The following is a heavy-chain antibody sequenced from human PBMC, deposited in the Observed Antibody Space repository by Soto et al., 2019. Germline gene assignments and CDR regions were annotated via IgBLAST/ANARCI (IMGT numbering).Heavy chain of an antibody. D-gene: IGHD5-18*01. CDR3: AREVRDTAVADFDH. Sequence: EVQLVESGGGLVQPGGSLRLSCAASGFTFSSYSMNWVRQAPGKGLEWLSYISSSISTMHYADSVKGRFTISRDNAKNSQYLRLNSLSDEDTAVYNCAREVRDTAVADFDHWGQGTLVTVSS. J-gene: IGHJ4*02. CDR1: GFTFSSYS. CDR2: ISSSISTM. V-gene: IGHV3-48*02.